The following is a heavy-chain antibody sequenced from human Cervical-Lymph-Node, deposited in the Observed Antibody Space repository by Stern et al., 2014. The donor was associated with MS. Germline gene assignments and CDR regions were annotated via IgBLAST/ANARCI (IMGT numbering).Heavy chain of an antibody. J-gene: IGHJ6*02. D-gene: IGHD5-18*01. CDR1: GFTFNNYG. V-gene: IGHV3-30*18. CDR3: AKGTYTYGSYYYYGMDV. CDR2: ISYDGSNE. Sequence: QVHLVESGGGVVQPGRSLRLSCAASGFTFNNYGMHWVRQAPGKGLEWVAVISYDGSNEYYADSVKGRFTISRDSSKNTLDLQMNSLRAEDTAVYYCAKGTYTYGSYYYYGMDVWGQGTTVTVSS.